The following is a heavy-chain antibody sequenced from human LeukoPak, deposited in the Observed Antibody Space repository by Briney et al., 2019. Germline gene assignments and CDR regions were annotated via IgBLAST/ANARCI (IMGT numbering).Heavy chain of an antibody. CDR1: GFTFTTYS. J-gene: IGHJ3*02. V-gene: IGHV3-21*01. CDR2: ITPDSSYI. Sequence: PGGSLRLSCAASGFTFTTYSMNWVRQAPGKGLEWVSSITPDSSYIYYAESLKGRFTISRDNAKNSLYLQVDSLRAEDTVVYYCARERDPWIQLWFGAFDIWGQGTMVTVSS. D-gene: IGHD5-18*01. CDR3: ARERDPWIQLWFGAFDI.